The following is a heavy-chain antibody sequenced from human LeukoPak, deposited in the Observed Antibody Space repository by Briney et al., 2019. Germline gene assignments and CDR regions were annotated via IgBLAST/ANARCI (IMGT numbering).Heavy chain of an antibody. CDR1: GFTFSAYA. J-gene: IGHJ3*02. D-gene: IGHD4-17*01. V-gene: IGHV3-23*01. Sequence: PGGSLRLSCTASGFTFSAYAMMWVRQASGKGPEWVSAIRGGGGSAFYADSVKGRFTISRDNSKYTLFLQMNSLRAEDTAVYYCARDPNGDYIGAFDMWGPGTMVTVSS. CDR3: ARDPNGDYIGAFDM. CDR2: IRGGGGSA.